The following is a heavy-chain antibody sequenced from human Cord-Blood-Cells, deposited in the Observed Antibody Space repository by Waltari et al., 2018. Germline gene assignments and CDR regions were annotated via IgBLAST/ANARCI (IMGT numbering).Heavy chain of an antibody. Sequence: QLQLQESGPGLVKPSETLSLTCTVSGGSISSSSYYWGWIRKPPGKGLEWIGSIYHRGSTYYNPSLKGGVTISVDTSKNHFSLKLCSVAAADTALYYCARRCSSTGCYFRVDYWGQGPLVTVSS. CDR1: GGSISSSSYY. CDR2: IYHRGST. V-gene: IGHV4-39*01. CDR3: ARRCSSTGCYFRVDY. J-gene: IGHJ4*02. D-gene: IGHD2-2*01.